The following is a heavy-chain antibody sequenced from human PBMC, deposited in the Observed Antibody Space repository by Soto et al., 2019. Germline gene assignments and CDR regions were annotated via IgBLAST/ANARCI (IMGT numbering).Heavy chain of an antibody. CDR2: IYPGDSDT. CDR1: GYSFTSYW. J-gene: IGHJ6*02. CDR3: ASIPAAGKYYYGMDV. V-gene: IGHV5-51*01. Sequence: GESLKISCKGSGYSFTSYWIGWVRQMPGKGLEWMGIIYPGDSDTRYSPSFQGQVTISADKSISTAYLQWSSLKASDTAMYYCASIPAAGKYYYGMDVCGQGTTVTVSS. D-gene: IGHD6-13*01.